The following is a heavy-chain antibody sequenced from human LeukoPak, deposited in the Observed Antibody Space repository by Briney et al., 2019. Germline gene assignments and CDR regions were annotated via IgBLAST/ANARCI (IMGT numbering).Heavy chain of an antibody. Sequence: SETLSLTCNVSGASFSSYYWSWIRQPPGKGLEWIGYVYYSGTTNYNPSLKSRVTLSVDTSKNQLSLKMKSVTAADTAVYYCARDPGYSYGYGFDDWGLEPWSPSPQ. CDR1: GASFSSYY. D-gene: IGHD5-18*01. V-gene: IGHV4-59*01. CDR2: VYYSGTT. CDR3: ARDPGYSYGYGFDD. J-gene: IGHJ4*01.